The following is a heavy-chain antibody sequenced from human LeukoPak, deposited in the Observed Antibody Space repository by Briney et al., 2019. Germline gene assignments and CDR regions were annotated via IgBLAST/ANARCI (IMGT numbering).Heavy chain of an antibody. CDR3: ARGGGDYVAFDI. Sequence: GGSLRLSCAASGFTFSSYAMHWVRQAPGKGLEYVSAISSSGGSTYYANSVKGRFTISRDNSKNTLYLQMGSLRAEDMAVYYCARGGGDYVAFDIWGQGTMVTVSS. CDR2: ISSSGGST. D-gene: IGHD4-17*01. CDR1: GFTFSSYA. J-gene: IGHJ3*02. V-gene: IGHV3-64*01.